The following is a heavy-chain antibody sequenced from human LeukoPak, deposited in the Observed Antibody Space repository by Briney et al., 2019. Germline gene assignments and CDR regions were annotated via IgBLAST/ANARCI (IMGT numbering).Heavy chain of an antibody. V-gene: IGHV3-23*01. Sequence: GGSLRLSCAASGFTFSTYAMSWVRQAPGKGLEWVSAISGSGGSTYYADSVKGRFTISRDNSKNTLYLEMNSLRAEDTAVYYCTKGPGSSDWRNAFDIWGQGTMVTVSS. J-gene: IGHJ3*02. CDR1: GFTFSTYA. CDR3: TKGPGSSDWRNAFDI. CDR2: ISGSGGST. D-gene: IGHD6-19*01.